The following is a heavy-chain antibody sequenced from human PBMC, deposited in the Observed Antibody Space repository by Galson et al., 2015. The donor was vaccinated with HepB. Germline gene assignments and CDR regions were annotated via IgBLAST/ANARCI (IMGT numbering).Heavy chain of an antibody. D-gene: IGHD6-19*01. V-gene: IGHV3-21*06. CDR1: GFTFSKNT. CDR3: ARTGLYAGAVAGVFYYYGLDV. J-gene: IGHJ6*02. Sequence: SLRLSCAASGFTFSKNTMNWVRQAPGKGLEWISSISSSGYFIYYADSVKGRFTIFRDNARNSLSLQMSGLRAEDTAVYYCARTGLYAGAVAGVFYYYGLDVWGQGTTVTVSS. CDR2: ISSSGYFI.